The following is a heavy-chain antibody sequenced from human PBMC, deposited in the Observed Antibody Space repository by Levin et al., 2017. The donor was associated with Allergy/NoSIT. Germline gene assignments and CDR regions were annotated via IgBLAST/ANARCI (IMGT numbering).Heavy chain of an antibody. D-gene: IGHD1-1*01. J-gene: IGHJ4*02. Sequence: ASETLSLTCTVSGGSISSYYWSWIRQPPGKGLEWIGYIYYSGSTNYNPSLKSRVTISVDTSKNQFSLKLSSVTAADTAVYYCARGLGRRAGFDYWGQGTLVTVSS. CDR3: ARGLGRRAGFDY. V-gene: IGHV4-59*01. CDR2: IYYSGST. CDR1: GGSISSYY.